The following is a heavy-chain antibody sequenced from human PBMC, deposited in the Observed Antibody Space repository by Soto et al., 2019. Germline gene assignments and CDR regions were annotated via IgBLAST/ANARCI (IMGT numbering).Heavy chain of an antibody. D-gene: IGHD3-22*01. V-gene: IGHV3-30*18. J-gene: IGHJ6*02. CDR1: GFTFSNYG. CDR2: ISYHESNK. Sequence: PVVSLRLSCSASGFTFSNYGMHWVRQAPGKGLEWVAVISYHESNKYYADSVKGRFTISRDNSKNTLYLQMNSLRAEDTAVYYCAKDDRLYDSSGRLGRDVWGQGTTVTVAS. CDR3: AKDDRLYDSSGRLGRDV.